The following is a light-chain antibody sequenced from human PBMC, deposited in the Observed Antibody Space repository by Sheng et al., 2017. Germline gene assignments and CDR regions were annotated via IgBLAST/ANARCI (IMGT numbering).Light chain of an antibody. V-gene: IGKV1-39*01. J-gene: IGKJ1*01. Sequence: DIQMTQSPSSLSASVGDRVTITCRASQSISNYLNWYQQKPGKTPNLLIYAASILQSGVPSRFSGSGSGTDFLLTISSLQPEDFATYYCQQTSSFPPTFGQGTKVEIK. CDR2: AAS. CDR1: QSISNY. CDR3: QQTSSFPPT.